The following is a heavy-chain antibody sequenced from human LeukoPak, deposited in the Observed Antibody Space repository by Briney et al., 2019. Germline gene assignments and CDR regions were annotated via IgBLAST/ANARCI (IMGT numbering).Heavy chain of an antibody. CDR3: AKDPYSGSYYDY. J-gene: IGHJ4*02. Sequence: PGGSLRLSCAASGFTFSSYAMSWVRQAPGKGLEWVSAISGSGGSTYYADSVKGRFTISRDNSKNTLYLQLNSLRAEDTAVYYCAKDPYSGSYYDYWGQGTLVTVSS. D-gene: IGHD1-26*01. V-gene: IGHV3-23*01. CDR2: ISGSGGST. CDR1: GFTFSSYA.